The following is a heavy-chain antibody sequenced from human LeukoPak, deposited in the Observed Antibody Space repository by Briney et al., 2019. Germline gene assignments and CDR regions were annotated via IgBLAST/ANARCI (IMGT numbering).Heavy chain of an antibody. CDR1: GFTFSSYG. CDR2: IWYDGSNK. CDR3: AKDLGDGYPTPED. V-gene: IGHV3-33*06. Sequence: PGGFLRLSCAASGFTFSSYGMHWVRQAPGKGLEWVAVIWYDGSNKYYADSVKGRFTISRDNSKNTLYLQMNSLRAEDTAVYYCAKDLGDGYPTPEDWGQGTLVTVSS. J-gene: IGHJ4*02. D-gene: IGHD5-24*01.